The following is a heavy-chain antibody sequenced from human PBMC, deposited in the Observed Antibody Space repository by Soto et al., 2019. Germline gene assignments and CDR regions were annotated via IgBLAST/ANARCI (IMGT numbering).Heavy chain of an antibody. D-gene: IGHD5-12*01. V-gene: IGHV1-69*05. J-gene: IGHJ6*02. CDR3: AREGYPQVGYYYGMDV. CDR1: GGTFSSYA. CDR2: IIPIFGTA. Sequence: QVQLVQSGAEVKKPGSSVKVSCKASGGTFSSYAISWVRQAPGQGLEWMGGIIPIFGTANYAQKFQGRVTSTXXEXTXRACMELSSLRSEDGAVYYCAREGYPQVGYYYGMDVWGQGTTVTVSS.